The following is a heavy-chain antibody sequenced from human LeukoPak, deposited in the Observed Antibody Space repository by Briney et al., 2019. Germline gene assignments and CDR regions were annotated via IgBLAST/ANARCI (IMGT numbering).Heavy chain of an antibody. CDR3: ARDYYDSSGYYHDY. D-gene: IGHD3-22*01. CDR2: TRNKGNSYST. CDR1: GFSFSDHY. Sequence: GGSLRLSCEVSGFSFSDHYMDWVRQAPGKGLEWVGRTRNKGNSYSTEYAASVKGRFTISRDDSKNSLFLQTNSLKTEDTAVYYCARDYYDSSGYYHDYWGQGTLVTVSS. J-gene: IGHJ4*02. V-gene: IGHV3-72*01.